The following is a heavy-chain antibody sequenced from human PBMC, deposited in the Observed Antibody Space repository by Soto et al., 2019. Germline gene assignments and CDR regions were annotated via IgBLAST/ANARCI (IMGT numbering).Heavy chain of an antibody. CDR2: TYHSGTI. CDR1: GGSIVIDNW. Sequence: QVQLQESGPGLVKPSGTLSLTCAVSGGSIVIDNWWSWVRQPPGKGLEYIGETYHSGTINYNPSLKSRVSISVDKSKNQFSLTLTSVTAADTAVYDCARRRPGIDWYFELWGRGILVTVSS. CDR3: ARRRPGIDWYFEL. J-gene: IGHJ2*01. V-gene: IGHV4-4*02. D-gene: IGHD6-13*01.